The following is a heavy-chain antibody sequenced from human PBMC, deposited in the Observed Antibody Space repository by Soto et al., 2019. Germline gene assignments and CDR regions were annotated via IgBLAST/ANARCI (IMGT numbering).Heavy chain of an antibody. CDR1: GYTFTSYA. D-gene: IGHD6-6*01. V-gene: IGHV1-3*01. CDR2: INAGNGNT. CDR3: ARDRTYSSSYWFDP. J-gene: IGHJ5*02. Sequence: GASVKVSCKASGYTFTSYAMHWVLQAPGQRLEWMGWINAGNGNTKYSQKFQGRVTITRDTSASTAYMELSSLRSEDTAVYYCARDRTYSSSYWFDPWGQGTLVPSPQ.